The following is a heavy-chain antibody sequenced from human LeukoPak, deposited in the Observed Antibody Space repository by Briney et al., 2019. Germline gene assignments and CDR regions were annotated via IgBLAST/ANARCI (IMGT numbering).Heavy chain of an antibody. CDR2: ISYSGST. V-gene: IGHV4-59*01. Sequence: SETLSLTCTVSGGSISSYYWSWIRRPPGKGLEWIGYISYSGSTDYNPSLKSRVTISVDTSNNQFSLKLSSVSAADTAMYYCARGSSGTYSSWFDSWGQGALVTVSS. J-gene: IGHJ5*01. CDR3: ARGSSGTYSSWFDS. CDR1: GGSISSYY. D-gene: IGHD3-10*01.